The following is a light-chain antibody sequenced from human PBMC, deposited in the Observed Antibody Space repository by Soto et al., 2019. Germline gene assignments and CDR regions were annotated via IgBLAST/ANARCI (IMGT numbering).Light chain of an antibody. J-gene: IGKJ1*01. CDR2: AAS. V-gene: IGKV1-27*01. CDR1: QGIRNY. Sequence: DIQMTQSPSSLSASVGDRVTITCRASQGIRNYLAWYQQKPGKVPKVLIYAASILQSGVPSRFSGSGSVTDFTLTISSLQPEDVATYYCQKYDGVPWTFGQGTKVEIK. CDR3: QKYDGVPWT.